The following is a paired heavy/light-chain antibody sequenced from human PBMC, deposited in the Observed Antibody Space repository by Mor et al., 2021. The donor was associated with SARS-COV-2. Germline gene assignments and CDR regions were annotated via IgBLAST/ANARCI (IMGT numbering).Light chain of an antibody. CDR2: AAS. V-gene: IGKV1-39*01. CDR3: QQSFNFPRT. CDR1: QSIGND. J-gene: IGKJ2*01. Sequence: DIQMTQSPSSLSASVGDRVTFTCRASQSIGNDLNWYHQRPGEAPKLLIYAASILQSGVPLRFSASGSGPAFTLSISSLQPEDFGTYYCQQSFNFPRTFGQGTKLEIK.
Heavy chain of an antibody. CDR1: GFSLSRFG. Sequence: QVQLVESGGGVVQPGGSLRLSCGASGFSLSRFGIHWVRQAPGKGLEWVALISLDGSEKYFADSVKGRFTISGDSSKNSIYLQMSSLTVEDTAVYYCARDRRGGSTWGVDAFDIWGQGTLVTVSS. V-gene: IGHV3-30*03. D-gene: IGHD2-15*01. CDR2: ISLDGSEK. CDR3: ARDRRGGSTWGVDAFDI. J-gene: IGHJ3*02.